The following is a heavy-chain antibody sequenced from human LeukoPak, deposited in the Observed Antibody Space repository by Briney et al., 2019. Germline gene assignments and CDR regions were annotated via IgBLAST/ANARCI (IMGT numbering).Heavy chain of an antibody. CDR1: GGSITTYY. J-gene: IGHJ3*01. CDR3: AEGRPRKTPRRDDVYDF. CDR2: VSTSGRT. Sequence: PSETLSLTCTVSGGSITTYYWSWIRQPAGKGLEWIGRVSTSGRTNYNPSLKSRLTMSADTSKKQFSLILNSVTAADTAVYYRAEGRPRKTPRRDDVYDFGAKGTMAPVS. V-gene: IGHV4-4*07.